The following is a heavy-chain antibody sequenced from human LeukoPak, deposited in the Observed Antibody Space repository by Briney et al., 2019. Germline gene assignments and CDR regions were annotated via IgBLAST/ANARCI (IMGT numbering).Heavy chain of an antibody. CDR1: GYSFTSYG. CDR2: ISAYNGNT. Sequence: ASVKVSCKASGYSFTSYGISWVRQAPGQGLEWMGWISAYNGNTNYAQKFQGRVTMTTDTSTSTAYMELRSLRSDDTAVYYCALMVATEAPDYRGQGTLVTVSS. CDR3: ALMVATEAPDY. D-gene: IGHD5-12*01. J-gene: IGHJ4*02. V-gene: IGHV1-18*01.